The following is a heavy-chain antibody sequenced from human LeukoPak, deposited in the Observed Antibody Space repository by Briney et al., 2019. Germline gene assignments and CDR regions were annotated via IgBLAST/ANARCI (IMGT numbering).Heavy chain of an antibody. CDR2: IFYSGTT. CDR1: SGSISSNNYF. CDR3: ARLTRASFGVAIGSLDY. V-gene: IGHV4-39*02. D-gene: IGHD3-3*01. J-gene: IGHJ4*02. Sequence: SETLSLTCTVSSGSISSNNYFWGWIRQPPGKGLEWIGNIFYSGTTYYNPSLKCRVTIPVDTSKNHFSLKLNSVTAADTAMYYCARLTRASFGVAIGSLDYWGQGTLVTVSS.